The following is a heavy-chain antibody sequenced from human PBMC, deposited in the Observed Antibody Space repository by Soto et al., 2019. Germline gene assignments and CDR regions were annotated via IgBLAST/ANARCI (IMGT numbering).Heavy chain of an antibody. CDR3: GRCRTDXXAMDV. J-gene: IGHJ6*02. CDR2: ISTWNXNT. D-gene: IGHD1-1*01. CDR1: GYTFTSYX. Sequence: VASVKVSCXXXGYTFTSYXXSXXXXAPGQGLEWLAWISTWNXNTNYPQKXXGRVTVTTDTSTSTAYMELRSLRSDDTAVYYCGRCRTDXXAMDVRGQGTTVTXSS. V-gene: IGHV1-18*01.